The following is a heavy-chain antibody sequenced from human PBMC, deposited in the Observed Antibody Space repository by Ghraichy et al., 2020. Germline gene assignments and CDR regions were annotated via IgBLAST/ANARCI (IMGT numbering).Heavy chain of an antibody. V-gene: IGHV4-59*01. J-gene: IGHJ6*03. CDR1: GGSISSYY. Sequence: SETLSLTCTVSGGSISSYYWSWIRQPPGKGLEWIGYIYYSGSTNYNPSLKSRVTISVDTSKNQFSLKLSSVTAADTAVYYCARDSSGRTDYYYYYMDVWGKGTTVTVSS. CDR3: ARDSSGRTDYYYYYMDV. CDR2: IYYSGST. D-gene: IGHD5-12*01.